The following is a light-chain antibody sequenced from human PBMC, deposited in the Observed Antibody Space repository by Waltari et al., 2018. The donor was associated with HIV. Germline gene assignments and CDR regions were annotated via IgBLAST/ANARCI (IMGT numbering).Light chain of an antibody. V-gene: IGLV4-69*01. CDR2: VYNDGSH. Sequence: QRVLTQSPSASASLGASVTLTCTLSSDFSDYAIAWHQQHPEKGPRYLMKVYNDGSHYTGDGTPDRFSGSSSVAARYLIISSLQSEDEADYYCQTWGSGIWVFGGGTKLTVL. CDR1: SDFSDYA. CDR3: QTWGSGIWV. J-gene: IGLJ3*02.